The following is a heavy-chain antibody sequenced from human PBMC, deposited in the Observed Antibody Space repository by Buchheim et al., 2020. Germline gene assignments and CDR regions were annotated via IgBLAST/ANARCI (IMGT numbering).Heavy chain of an antibody. Sequence: EVQLVESGGGLVQPGGSLRLSCAASGFTFSSYWMSWVRQAPGKGLEWVANIKQDGSEKYYVDSVKGRFTISRGNAKNSLYLQMNSLRAEDTAVYYCARDLDRDGYNPKESDYWGQGTL. D-gene: IGHD5-24*01. CDR3: ARDLDRDGYNPKESDY. CDR2: IKQDGSEK. V-gene: IGHV3-7*01. J-gene: IGHJ4*02. CDR1: GFTFSSYW.